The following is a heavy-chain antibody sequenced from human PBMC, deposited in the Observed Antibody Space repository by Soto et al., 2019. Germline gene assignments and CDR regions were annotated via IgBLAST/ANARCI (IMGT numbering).Heavy chain of an antibody. Sequence: QLQLQESGSGLVKPSQTLSLTCAVSGGSISSGGYSWSWIRQPPGKVLEWIGYIYHSGSTYYNPSRKSRVTISVDRSKNQFSLKLRSVTAADTAVYYCARKLGTVTTRWFDPWGQGTLVTVSS. CDR1: GGSISSGGYS. D-gene: IGHD4-17*01. V-gene: IGHV4-30-2*01. CDR2: IYHSGST. J-gene: IGHJ5*02. CDR3: ARKLGTVTTRWFDP.